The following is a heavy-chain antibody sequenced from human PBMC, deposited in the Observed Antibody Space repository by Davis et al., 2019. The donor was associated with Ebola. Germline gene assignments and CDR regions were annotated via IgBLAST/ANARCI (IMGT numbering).Heavy chain of an antibody. CDR1: GGSISSYY. J-gene: IGHJ4*02. V-gene: IGHV4-59*08. D-gene: IGHD6-25*01. CDR3: ARHEMRRPFDY. CDR2: IYYSGST. Sequence: MPSETLSLTCTVSGGSISSYYWSWIRQPPGKGLEWIGYIYYSGSTNYNPSLKSRVTISVDTSKNQFSLKLSSVTAADTAVYYCARHEMRRPFDYWGQGTLVTVSS.